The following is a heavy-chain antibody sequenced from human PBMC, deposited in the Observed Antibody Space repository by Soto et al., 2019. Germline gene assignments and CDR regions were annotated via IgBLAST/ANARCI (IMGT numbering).Heavy chain of an antibody. Sequence: QVQLQESGPGLVKPSETLSLTCTVSGGSVSSGSYYWSWIRQPPGKGLECIGSIYYSGSTNYNPSLKSRVTISIDRSKTEFTLNLSSVTAADTDVYYCARALDSSGWYALGYWGRGTLVTVSA. CDR3: ARALDSSGWYALGY. D-gene: IGHD6-19*01. V-gene: IGHV4-61*01. CDR2: IYYSGST. J-gene: IGHJ4*01. CDR1: GGSVSSGSYY.